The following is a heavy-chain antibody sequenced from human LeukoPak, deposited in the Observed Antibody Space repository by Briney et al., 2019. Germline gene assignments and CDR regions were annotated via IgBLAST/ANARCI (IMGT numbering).Heavy chain of an antibody. D-gene: IGHD6-6*01. CDR1: GFTFDDYG. V-gene: IGHV3-20*04. J-gene: IGHJ4*02. CDR3: AKGRYSSSSQGSDY. Sequence: PGGSLRLSCAASGFTFDDYGMSWVRQAPGKGLEWVSGINWNGGSTGYADSVKGRFTISRDNAKNSLYLQMNSLRAEDTALYYCAKGRYSSSSQGSDYWGQGTLVTVSS. CDR2: INWNGGST.